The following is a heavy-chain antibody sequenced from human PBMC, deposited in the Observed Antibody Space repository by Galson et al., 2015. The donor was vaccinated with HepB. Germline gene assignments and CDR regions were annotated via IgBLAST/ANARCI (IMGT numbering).Heavy chain of an antibody. CDR2: IIPILGIA. Sequence: SVKVSCKASGGTFSSYAISWVRQAPGQGLEWMGRIIPILGIANYAQKFQGRVTITADKSTSTAYMELSSLRSEDTAVYYCARPPHYYDSSGYYYGAFDIWGQGTMVTVSS. CDR1: GGTFSSYA. V-gene: IGHV1-69*04. CDR3: ARPPHYYDSSGYYYGAFDI. J-gene: IGHJ3*02. D-gene: IGHD3-22*01.